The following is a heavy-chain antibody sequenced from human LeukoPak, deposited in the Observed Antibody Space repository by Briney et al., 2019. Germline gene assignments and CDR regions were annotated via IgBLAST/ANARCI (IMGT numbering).Heavy chain of an antibody. J-gene: IGHJ4*02. CDR1: GGTFSSYA. D-gene: IGHD3-22*01. Sequence: GSSVKVSCKASGGTFSSYAISWVRQAPGQGLELMGGIIPIFGTANYAQKFQGRVTITTDESTSTAYMELSSLRSEDTAVYYCARVYDSSGYYMGGYFDYWGQGTLVTVSS. CDR2: IIPIFGTA. CDR3: ARVYDSSGYYMGGYFDY. V-gene: IGHV1-69*05.